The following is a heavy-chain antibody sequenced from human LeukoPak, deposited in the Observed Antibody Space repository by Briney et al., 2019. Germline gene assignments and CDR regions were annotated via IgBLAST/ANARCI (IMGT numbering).Heavy chain of an antibody. V-gene: IGHV4-59*08. Sequence: NPSETLSLTCTVSGGSFSRYFWTWIRQTPGKGLEWIGYIDHSGSTNYSPSLQSRVTLSADTSRNQFSLKLSSVTAADTAVYYCARHEPNSGYNLNWFDPWGQGTLVTVSS. CDR2: IDHSGST. CDR1: GGSFSRYF. CDR3: ARHEPNSGYNLNWFDP. D-gene: IGHD5-12*01. J-gene: IGHJ5*02.